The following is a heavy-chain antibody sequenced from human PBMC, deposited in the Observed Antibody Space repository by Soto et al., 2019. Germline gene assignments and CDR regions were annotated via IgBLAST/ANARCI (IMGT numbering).Heavy chain of an antibody. CDR3: ARGGYSSSSAYYYYYYGMDV. J-gene: IGHJ6*02. D-gene: IGHD6-6*01. CDR2: IYYSGST. CDR1: GGSISSYF. Sequence: SETLSLTCTVSGGSISSYFWTWIRRSPGKGLQWIGYIYYSGSTNYNPSLKSRVTISVDTSKNQFSLKLSSVTAADAAVYYCARGGYSSSSAYYYYYYGMDVWGQGTTVTVSS. V-gene: IGHV4-59*01.